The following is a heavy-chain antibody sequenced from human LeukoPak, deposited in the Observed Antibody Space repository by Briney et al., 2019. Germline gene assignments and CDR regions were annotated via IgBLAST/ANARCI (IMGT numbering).Heavy chain of an antibody. Sequence: ASVKVSCQASGYTFTSYGISWVRQAPGQGLEWMGWISAYNGNTNYAQKLQGRVTMTTDTSTSTAYMELRSLRSDDTAVYYCAAAYSRSWYSPNLFDPWGQGTLVTVSS. D-gene: IGHD6-13*01. CDR1: GYTFTSYG. V-gene: IGHV1-18*01. CDR3: AAAYSRSWYSPNLFDP. CDR2: ISAYNGNT. J-gene: IGHJ5*02.